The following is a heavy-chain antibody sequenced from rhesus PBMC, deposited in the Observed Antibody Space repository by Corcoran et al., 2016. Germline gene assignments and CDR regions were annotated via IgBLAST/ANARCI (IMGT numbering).Heavy chain of an antibody. CDR3: ARNTRYSKFVRTISSFDV. CDR2: IDGNSANT. D-gene: IGHD4-23*01. V-gene: IGHV4-73*01. CDR1: DGSVSGYYY. Sequence: QVKLQQWGEGLVKALETLSLTCAVYDGSVSGYYYWNWIRPPPGKGLEGIGYIDGNSANTNYSPSLQNRVTTSKDTSKNQFSLKVRFVTAADTAVYYCARNTRYSKFVRTISSFDVWGRGFLVTVSS. J-gene: IGHJ5-2*02.